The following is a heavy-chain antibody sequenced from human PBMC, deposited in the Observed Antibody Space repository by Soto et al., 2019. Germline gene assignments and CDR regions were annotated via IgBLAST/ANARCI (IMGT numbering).Heavy chain of an antibody. D-gene: IGHD3-22*01. Sequence: SETLSLTCTVSGVSMSSHYWSWIRQPPGKGLEWIGYISYSGSINYNPSLKSRVTISADTSKNRFSLKLSSVTAADTAVYYCARTPYYYDSSGYYYLYYFDYWGQGTLVTVS. J-gene: IGHJ4*02. CDR1: GVSMSSHY. CDR2: ISYSGSI. CDR3: ARTPYYYDSSGYYYLYYFDY. V-gene: IGHV4-59*08.